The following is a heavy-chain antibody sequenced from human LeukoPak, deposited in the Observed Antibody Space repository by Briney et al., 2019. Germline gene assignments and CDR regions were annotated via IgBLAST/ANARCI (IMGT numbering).Heavy chain of an antibody. CDR1: GYTFSRYD. CDR3: TRGLRREQQLLRAFDD. D-gene: IGHD6-13*01. V-gene: IGHV1-8*01. J-gene: IGHJ4*02. CDR2: MNPNSGNT. Sequence: ASAKVSCKASGYTFSRYDINWVRQATGQELEWMGWMNPNSGNTGYAQKFQGRVSMTSNTSISTAYMELSSLRSEDTAVYYCTRGLRREQQLLRAFDDWGQGTLVTVSS.